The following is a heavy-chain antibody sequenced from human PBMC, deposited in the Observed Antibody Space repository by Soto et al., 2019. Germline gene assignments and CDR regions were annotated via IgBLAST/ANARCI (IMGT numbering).Heavy chain of an antibody. CDR1: GGSISSRDW. CDR3: AAGNADSTPES. D-gene: IGHD2-2*01. J-gene: IGHJ5*02. Sequence: SETLSLTCAVSGGSISSRDWWSWVRQAPGKGLEWIGKMYHSGGTDYSPSLKSRVTISIDKSQKHFSLKLSSVTAADTAVYFCAAGNADSTPESWGRGTLVTVSS. V-gene: IGHV4-4*02. CDR2: MYHSGGT.